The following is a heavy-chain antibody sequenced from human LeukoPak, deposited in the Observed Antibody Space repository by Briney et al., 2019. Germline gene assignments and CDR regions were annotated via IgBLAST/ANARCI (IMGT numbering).Heavy chain of an antibody. CDR1: GFTFSRNS. CDR2: ISSSSSAI. Sequence: PGGSLRLSCATSGFTFSRNSMNWVRQAPGKGLEWISEISSSSSAIYYADSVKGRFTISRDNARNSVFLQMNSLRGEDTAVYYCASWPGAPGVFNAPFDYGGQGPRVTVSS. CDR3: ASWPGAPGVFNAPFDY. V-gene: IGHV3-48*01. D-gene: IGHD2/OR15-2a*01. J-gene: IGHJ4*02.